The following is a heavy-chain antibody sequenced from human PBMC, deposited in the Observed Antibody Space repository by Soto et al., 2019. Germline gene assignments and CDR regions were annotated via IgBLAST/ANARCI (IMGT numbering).Heavy chain of an antibody. CDR3: ARHRGIVLMVYAMRTDYFDY. D-gene: IGHD2-8*01. V-gene: IGHV4-39*01. J-gene: IGHJ4*02. CDR2: IYYSGST. Sequence: SETLSLTCTVSGGSISSSSYYWGWIRRPPGKGLEWIGSIYYSGSTYYNPSLKSRVTISVDTSKNQFSLKLSSVTAADTAVYYCARHRGIVLMVYAMRTDYFDYWGQGTLVTVSS. CDR1: GGSISSSSYY.